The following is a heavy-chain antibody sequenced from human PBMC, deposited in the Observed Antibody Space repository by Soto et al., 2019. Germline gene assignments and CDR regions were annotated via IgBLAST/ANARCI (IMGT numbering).Heavy chain of an antibody. J-gene: IGHJ4*02. D-gene: IGHD6-13*01. Sequence: GVLRLSCAASGFTFSSYDVSWVRQAPGKGLEWVSLISGSGANTYYADSVKGRITISRDNSKNTLYLQMNSLRAEDTAVYYCAKDQGSSWYEIDYWGQGTLVTVSS. V-gene: IGHV3-23*01. CDR2: ISGSGANT. CDR3: AKDQGSSWYEIDY. CDR1: GFTFSSYD.